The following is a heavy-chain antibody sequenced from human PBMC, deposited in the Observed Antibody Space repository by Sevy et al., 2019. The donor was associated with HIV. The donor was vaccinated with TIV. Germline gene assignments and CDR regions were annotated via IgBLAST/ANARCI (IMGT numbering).Heavy chain of an antibody. J-gene: IGHJ6*02. CDR2: INEDRTEK. Sequence: GGSLRLSCAASGFTFSTYWMSWFRQAPGKGLEWVANINEDRTEKFYVDSVKGRFTMSRDNAKNSLYLQMNSLRAEDAAVYYCARDNATVSRRGLRYYFDGTDFWGQGTTVTVSS. D-gene: IGHD2-2*01. CDR1: GFTFSTYW. CDR3: ARDNATVSRRGLRYYFDGTDF. V-gene: IGHV3-7*01.